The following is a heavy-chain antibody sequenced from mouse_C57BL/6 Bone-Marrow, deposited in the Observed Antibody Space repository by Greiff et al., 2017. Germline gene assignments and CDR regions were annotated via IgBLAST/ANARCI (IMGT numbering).Heavy chain of an antibody. CDR2: ILPSIGRT. CDR1: DSEVFPIAY. D-gene: IGHD2-14*01. CDR3: ARRITAYYRPYWYFDV. J-gene: IGHJ1*03. Sequence: QVQLQQSGSELRSPGSSVKLSCKDFDSEVFPIAYMSWVRQKPGHGFEWIGGILPSIGRTIYGEKFEDKATLDADTLSNTAYLELNSLTSEDSAIYYCARRITAYYRPYWYFDVWGTGTTVTVSS. V-gene: IGHV15-2*01.